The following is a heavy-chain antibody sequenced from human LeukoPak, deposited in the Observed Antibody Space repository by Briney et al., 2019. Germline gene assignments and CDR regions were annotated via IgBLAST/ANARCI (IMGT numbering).Heavy chain of an antibody. Sequence: GGSLRLSCAASGFTFSSSAMTWVRQAPGKGLEWVSSISGNGGSTYYADSVKGRFTISRDNCENTLYLQMNSLRVGDTAIYYCAKDWWELPNWGQGTLVTVSS. J-gene: IGHJ4*02. CDR3: AKDWWELPN. CDR2: ISGNGGST. V-gene: IGHV3-23*01. CDR1: GFTFSSSA. D-gene: IGHD1-26*01.